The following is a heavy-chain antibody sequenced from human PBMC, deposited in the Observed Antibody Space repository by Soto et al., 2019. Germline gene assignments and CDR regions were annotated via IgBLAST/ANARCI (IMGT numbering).Heavy chain of an antibody. CDR3: ARGVAAAGTDWFDP. Sequence: QVQLVQSGAEVKKPGASVKVSCKASGYTFTSDDINWVRQATGQGLEWMGWMNPYSGETGYAQKFQGRGTITRDTSISTAYMELSSLSSEDTAVYYCARGVAAAGTDWFDPWGQGTLVTVSS. CDR1: GYTFTSDD. V-gene: IGHV1-8*01. CDR2: MNPYSGET. D-gene: IGHD6-13*01. J-gene: IGHJ5*02.